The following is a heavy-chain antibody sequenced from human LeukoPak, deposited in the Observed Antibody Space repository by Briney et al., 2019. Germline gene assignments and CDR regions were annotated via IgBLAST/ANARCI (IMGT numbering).Heavy chain of an antibody. CDR1: GFTVCSSV. Sequence: GGSLSLSCADSGFTVCSSVLSWVRQPPGKGLEWVSIFYSGGSTYYADSVKGRFTISRDDSKNTLYLQMNSLRAEDTAVYFCARYYDRAGYYPGALVIWARRTMVTVSS. CDR3: ARYYDRAGYYPGALVI. D-gene: IGHD3-22*01. J-gene: IGHJ3*02. CDR2: FYSGGST. V-gene: IGHV3-66*01.